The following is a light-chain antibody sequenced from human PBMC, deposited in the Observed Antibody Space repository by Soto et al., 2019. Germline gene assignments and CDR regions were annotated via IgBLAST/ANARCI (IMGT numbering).Light chain of an antibody. V-gene: IGLV2-14*01. CDR2: DVS. CDR1: SSDVGGYNY. J-gene: IGLJ1*01. CDR3: SSYTSSLYV. Sequence: QSALTQPASVSGSPGQSITISCTGTSSDVGGYNYVSWYQQHPGKAPKLMIYDVSNRPSGVSNRFSGSKSGNTASLTSSGLQAEDEAESYCSSYTSSLYVFGTGTKVTVL.